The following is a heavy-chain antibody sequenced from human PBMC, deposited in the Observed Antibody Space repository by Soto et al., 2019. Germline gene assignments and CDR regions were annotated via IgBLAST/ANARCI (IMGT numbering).Heavy chain of an antibody. CDR2: MNPNSGNT. CDR1: GYTFTSYD. J-gene: IGHJ4*02. V-gene: IGHV1-8*01. D-gene: IGHD4-17*01. CDR3: ARGLSEYGAPAGY. Sequence: QVQLVQSGAEVKKPGASVKVSCKASGYTFTSYDINWVRQATGQGLEWMGWMNPNSGNTGYAQKFQGRVTMTRNTPISTAYMGLSSLGFEDTAVYYGARGLSEYGAPAGYWGQGPLVTVSS.